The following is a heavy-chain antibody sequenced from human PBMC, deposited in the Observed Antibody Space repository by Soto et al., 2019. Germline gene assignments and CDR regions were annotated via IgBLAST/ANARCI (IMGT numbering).Heavy chain of an antibody. CDR3: ARVNYGDYYYGMDV. D-gene: IGHD4-17*01. Sequence: SETLSLTFTVSGGSITYSYWTWIRQPPGKGLEWIGYISYTGSANYNASLKSRLTISVDTSKNQFSLKLSSVTAADTALYYCARVNYGDYYYGMDVWGQGTTVTVSS. CDR2: ISYTGSA. J-gene: IGHJ6*02. V-gene: IGHV4-59*01. CDR1: GGSITYSY.